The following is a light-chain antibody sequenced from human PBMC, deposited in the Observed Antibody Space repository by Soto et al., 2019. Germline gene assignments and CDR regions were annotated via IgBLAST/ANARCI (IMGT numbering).Light chain of an antibody. CDR2: GAS. V-gene: IGKV3-15*01. CDR3: QQYDNWPPIT. Sequence: EIVLPHSPPPLSASPAGAAGLXCRSSQSVSSNLAWYQQKHGQAHRLLIYGASTRATGIPARFSGSGSGTEFTLTISSLQSEDFAVYYCQQYDNWPPITFGQGTRLEIK. CDR1: QSVSSN. J-gene: IGKJ5*01.